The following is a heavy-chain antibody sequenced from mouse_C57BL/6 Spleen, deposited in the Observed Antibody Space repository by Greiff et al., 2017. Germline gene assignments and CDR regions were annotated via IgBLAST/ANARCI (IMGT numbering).Heavy chain of an antibody. J-gene: IGHJ2*01. CDR1: GYTFTDYE. Sequence: QVQLQQSGAELVRPGASVTLSCKASGYTFTDYEMHWVKQTPVHGLEWIGAIDPETGGTAYNQKFKGKAILTADKSSSTAYMELRSLTSEDSAVYYCTDYYGSSDGFDYWGQGTTLTVAS. D-gene: IGHD1-1*01. CDR2: IDPETGGT. CDR3: TDYYGSSDGFDY. V-gene: IGHV1-15*01.